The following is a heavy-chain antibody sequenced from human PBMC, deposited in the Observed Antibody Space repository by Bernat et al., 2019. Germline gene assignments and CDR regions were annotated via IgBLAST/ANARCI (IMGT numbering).Heavy chain of an antibody. Sequence: QVQLQESGPGLVKPSETLSLTCTVSGGSISSYYWSWIRQPPGKGLEWIGYIYYSGSTNYNPSLKSRVTISVDTSKNQFSLKLSSVTAADTAVYYCAGGRGDYYGPPKSWFDPWGQGTLVTVSS. J-gene: IGHJ5*02. CDR2: IYYSGST. CDR3: AGGRGDYYGPPKSWFDP. CDR1: GGSISSYY. D-gene: IGHD3-10*01. V-gene: IGHV4-59*01.